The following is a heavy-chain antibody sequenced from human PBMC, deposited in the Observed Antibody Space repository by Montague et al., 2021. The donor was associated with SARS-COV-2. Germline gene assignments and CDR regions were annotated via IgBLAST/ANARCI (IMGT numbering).Heavy chain of an antibody. Sequence: SETLSLTCTVSHGSISSSLSYWGWIRQPPGKGLEWIGSIYRSGYTFYSPSLKSRITMSVDTSKNQFSLNLASVTATDTAVYSCAGGGYTHSRLDGAFDIWGQGTMVTVSS. D-gene: IGHD5-12*01. CDR3: AGGGYTHSRLDGAFDI. V-gene: IGHV4-39*02. J-gene: IGHJ3*02. CDR1: HGSISSSLSY. CDR2: IYRSGYT.